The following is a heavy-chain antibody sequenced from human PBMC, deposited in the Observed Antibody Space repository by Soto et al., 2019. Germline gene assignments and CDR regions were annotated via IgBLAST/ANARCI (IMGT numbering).Heavy chain of an antibody. CDR3: AKDYIVVVVAATYDY. CDR2: ISGSGGST. V-gene: IGHV3-23*01. CDR1: GFTFSSYA. D-gene: IGHD2-15*01. Sequence: GGSLRLSCAASGFTFSSYAMSWVRQAPGKGLEWVSAISGSGGSTYYADSVKGRFTISRDNSKNTLYLQMNSLRAEDTAVYYCAKDYIVVVVAATYDYWGQGTLVTVSS. J-gene: IGHJ4*02.